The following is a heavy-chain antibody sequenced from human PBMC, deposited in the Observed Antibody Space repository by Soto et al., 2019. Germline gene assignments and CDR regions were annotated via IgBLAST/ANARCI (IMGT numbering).Heavy chain of an antibody. CDR1: GFTFSSYW. CDR3: ARDPGTFYYYYYMDV. Sequence: GSLRLSCAASGFTFSSYWMSWVRQAPWKGLEWVANIKQDGSEKYYVDSVKGRFTISRDNAKNSLYLQMNSLRAEDTAVYYCARDPGTFYYYYYMDVWGKGTTVTVSS. D-gene: IGHD1-1*01. V-gene: IGHV3-7*01. J-gene: IGHJ6*03. CDR2: IKQDGSEK.